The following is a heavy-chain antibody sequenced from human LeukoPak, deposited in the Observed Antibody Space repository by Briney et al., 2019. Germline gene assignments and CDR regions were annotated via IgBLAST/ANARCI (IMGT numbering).Heavy chain of an antibody. Sequence: ASETLSLTCTVSGGSISSNYWSWIRQPPGKGLEWIGYIYYSGSTNYNPSLKSRVTISVDTSKNQFPLKLSSVTAADTAVYYCARDRGGYYDSSGYYVRFDPWGQGTLVTVSS. CDR3: ARDRGGYYDSSGYYVRFDP. CDR1: GGSISSNY. J-gene: IGHJ5*02. V-gene: IGHV4-59*01. D-gene: IGHD3-22*01. CDR2: IYYSGST.